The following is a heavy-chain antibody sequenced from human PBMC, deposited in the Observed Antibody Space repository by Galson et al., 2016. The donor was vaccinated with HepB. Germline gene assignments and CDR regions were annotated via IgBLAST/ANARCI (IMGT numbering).Heavy chain of an antibody. D-gene: IGHD3-22*01. J-gene: IGHJ4*02. CDR3: ARVLTMSGSWLYYFDY. V-gene: IGHV4-59*01. Sequence: SETLSLTCTVSGGSISSYYWSWIRQPPGKGLEWIGYIYYSGSTNYNPSLKSRVTISVDTSKNQFSLKLSSVTAADTAVYYCARVLTMSGSWLYYFDYWGQGTLVTVSS. CDR2: IYYSGST. CDR1: GGSISSYY.